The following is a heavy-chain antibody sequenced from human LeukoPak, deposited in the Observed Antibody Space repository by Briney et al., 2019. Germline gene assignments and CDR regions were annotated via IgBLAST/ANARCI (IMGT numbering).Heavy chain of an antibody. D-gene: IGHD3-22*01. CDR2: INSDGSNT. CDR1: GFTVTNYW. Sequence: GGFLRLSCTTSGFTVTNYWMHWVRQAPGKGLVWVSRINSDGSNTNYAGSVKGRFTISRDNARNTLYLQMNGLRAEDTAVYYCAGGLSDYYYTVGYWGQGTLVTVSS. J-gene: IGHJ4*02. CDR3: AGGLSDYYYTVGY. V-gene: IGHV3-74*01.